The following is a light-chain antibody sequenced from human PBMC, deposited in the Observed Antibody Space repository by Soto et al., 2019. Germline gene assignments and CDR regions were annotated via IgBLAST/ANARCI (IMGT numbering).Light chain of an antibody. CDR1: QSVASN. CDR2: GAS. V-gene: IGKV3-15*01. CDR3: QQYHNWPPQYT. Sequence: EIVMTQSPASMSVSPGDGATLSSRASQSVASNVAWYQQKPGQGPRLLIHGASTRAVGVPARFSGSGSGTDFTLTINSLQSEVFAVYYCQQYHNWPPQYTFGQGTKLQIK. J-gene: IGKJ2*01.